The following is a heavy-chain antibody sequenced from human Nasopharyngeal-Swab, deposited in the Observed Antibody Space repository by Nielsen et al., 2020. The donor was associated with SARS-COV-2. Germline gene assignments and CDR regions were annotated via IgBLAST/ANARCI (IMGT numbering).Heavy chain of an antibody. Sequence: VRQMSGKGLEWMGRIDPSDSYTNYSPSFQGHVTISADKSISTAYLQWSSLKASDTAMYYCATLTVGGNNWFDPWDQGTLVTVSS. D-gene: IGHD4-23*01. CDR2: IDPSDSYT. J-gene: IGHJ5*02. V-gene: IGHV5-10-1*01. CDR3: ATLTVGGNNWFDP.